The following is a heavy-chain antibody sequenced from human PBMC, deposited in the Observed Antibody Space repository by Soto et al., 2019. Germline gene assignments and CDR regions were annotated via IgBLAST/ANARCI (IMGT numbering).Heavy chain of an antibody. J-gene: IGHJ3*02. CDR3: ATPPTGQQLVRGAFDI. CDR2: FDPEDGET. D-gene: IGHD6-13*01. V-gene: IGHV1-24*01. CDR1: GYTLTELS. Sequence: ASVKVSCKVSGYTLTELSMHWVRQAPGKGLEWMGGFDPEDGETIYAQKFQGRVTMTEDTSTDTAYMELSSLRSEDTAVYYCATPPTGQQLVRGAFDIWGQGTILTVSS.